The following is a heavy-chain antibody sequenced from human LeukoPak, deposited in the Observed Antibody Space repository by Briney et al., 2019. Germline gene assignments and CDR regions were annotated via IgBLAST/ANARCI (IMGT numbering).Heavy chain of an antibody. J-gene: IGHJ3*02. CDR1: GFTFSSYD. V-gene: IGHV3-13*01. Sequence: GGSLRLSCAASGFTFSSYDMHWVRQATGKGLEWVSAIGTAGDTYYPGSVKGRFTISRENAKNSLYLQMNSLRAGDTAVYYCARASNNYYDSSGYRGDAFDIWGQGTMVTVSS. D-gene: IGHD3-22*01. CDR2: IGTAGDT. CDR3: ARASNNYYDSSGYRGDAFDI.